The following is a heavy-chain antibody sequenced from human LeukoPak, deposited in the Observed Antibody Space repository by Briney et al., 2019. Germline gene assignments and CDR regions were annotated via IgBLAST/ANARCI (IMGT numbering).Heavy chain of an antibody. D-gene: IGHD4-17*01. Sequence: SQTLSLTCTVSGGSISSGGYYWSWIRQHPGKGLEWIGYIYYSGSTYYNPSLKSRVTTSVDTSKNQFSLKLSSVTAADTAVYYCARYSVTRYYFDYWGQGTLVTVSS. V-gene: IGHV4-31*03. CDR3: ARYSVTRYYFDY. CDR1: GGSISSGGYY. CDR2: IYYSGST. J-gene: IGHJ4*02.